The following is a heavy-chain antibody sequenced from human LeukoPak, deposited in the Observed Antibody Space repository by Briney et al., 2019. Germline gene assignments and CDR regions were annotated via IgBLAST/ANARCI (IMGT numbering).Heavy chain of an antibody. J-gene: IGHJ4*02. V-gene: IGHV4-31*03. CDR3: ARRYYYGSGPTNRDYFDY. D-gene: IGHD3-10*01. Sequence: PSETLSLTCTVSGGSISSGGYYWSWIRQHPGKGLEWIGYIYYSGSTYYNPSLKSRVTISVDTSKNQFSLKLSSVTAADTAVYYCARRYYYGSGPTNRDYFDYWGQGTLVTVSS. CDR2: IYYSGST. CDR1: GGSISSGGYY.